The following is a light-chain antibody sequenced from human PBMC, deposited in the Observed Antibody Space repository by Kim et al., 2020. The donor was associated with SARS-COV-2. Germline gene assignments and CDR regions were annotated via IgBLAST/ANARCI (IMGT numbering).Light chain of an antibody. V-gene: IGLV3-19*01. CDR1: SLRRYY. CDR3: QSRDSGGNVV. J-gene: IGLJ2*01. Sequence: SSELTQDPAVSVAVGQTVKITCQGDSLRRYYASWYQQKPGQAPIVVIYGRINRPSGIPERLSGSTSGNTASLIITGAQAEDEADYYCQSRDSGGNVVFGGGTKVTVL. CDR2: GRI.